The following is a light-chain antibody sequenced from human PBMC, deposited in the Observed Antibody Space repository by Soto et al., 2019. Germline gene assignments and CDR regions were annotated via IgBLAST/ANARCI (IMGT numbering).Light chain of an antibody. Sequence: DIQMTQSPSTLSSSLGDRVTITCRASQSISSWLAWYQQKPGKAPKLLIYDASSLESGVPSRFSGSGSGTDFTLTISCLKYEDFATYYCQQYYSYMWTFGQGTKVDIK. CDR1: QSISSW. V-gene: IGKV1-5*01. CDR3: QQYYSYMWT. J-gene: IGKJ1*01. CDR2: DAS.